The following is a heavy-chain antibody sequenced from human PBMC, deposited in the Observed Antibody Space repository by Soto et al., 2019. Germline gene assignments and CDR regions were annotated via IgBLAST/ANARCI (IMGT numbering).Heavy chain of an antibody. J-gene: IGHJ4*02. D-gene: IGHD5-12*01. V-gene: IGHV4-4*02. CDR1: SGSITSSNW. CDR2: VPHSGST. Sequence: QVQLQESGPGLVKPSGTLSLTCAVSSGSITSSNWWSWVRQPPGKGLEWIGEVPHSGSTNYIPSLKSRVTISVDKSSYPFSLRLSSVTAADTAVYYCARNRYGGYDFDYWGQGTLVTVSS. CDR3: ARNRYGGYDFDY.